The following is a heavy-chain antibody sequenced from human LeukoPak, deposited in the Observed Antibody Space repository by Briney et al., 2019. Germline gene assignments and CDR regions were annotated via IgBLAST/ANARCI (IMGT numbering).Heavy chain of an antibody. V-gene: IGHV4-34*01. D-gene: IGHD1-1*01. CDR2: INHSGST. CDR1: GGSFSGYY. J-gene: IGHJ6*04. CDR3: ARPLHKLAPMDV. Sequence: SETLSLTCAVYGGSFSGYYWSWIRQPPGKGLEWIGEINHSGSTNYNPSLKSRVIISVDTSKNQFSLKLRSVTAADTAVYYCARPLHKLAPMDVWGKGTTVTISS.